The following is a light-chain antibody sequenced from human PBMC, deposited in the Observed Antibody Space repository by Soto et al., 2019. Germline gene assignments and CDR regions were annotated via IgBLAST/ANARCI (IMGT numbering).Light chain of an antibody. CDR2: GAS. CDR1: HDISNY. J-gene: IGKJ5*01. V-gene: IGKV1-27*01. CDR3: QKDNSGLRA. Sequence: IRRTQAPSSLSASVGDRVTITCRASHDISNYLAWYQQKPGKIPKLLIYGASTLQSGVPSRFSGSGSGTDFTLTISGLQPEDIATYYCQKDNSGLRALGQGTRLENK.